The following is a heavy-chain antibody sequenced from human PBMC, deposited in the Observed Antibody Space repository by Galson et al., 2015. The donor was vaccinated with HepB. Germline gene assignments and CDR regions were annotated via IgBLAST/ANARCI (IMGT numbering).Heavy chain of an antibody. CDR2: IYPGDSDT. Sequence: QSGAEVKKPGESLKISCKGSGYSFTSYWIGWVRQMPGKGLEWMGIIYPGDSDTRYSPSFQGQVTISADKSISTAYLQWSSLKASDTAMYYCARLWSSSALSWYFDLWGRGTLVTVSS. J-gene: IGHJ2*01. V-gene: IGHV5-51*01. D-gene: IGHD3-22*01. CDR3: ARLWSSSALSWYFDL. CDR1: GYSFTSYW.